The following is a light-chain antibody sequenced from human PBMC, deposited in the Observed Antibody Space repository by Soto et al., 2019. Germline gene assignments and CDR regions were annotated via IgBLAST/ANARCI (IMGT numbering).Light chain of an antibody. Sequence: DIQLTQSPSFLSASVGDRVTVTCRSSQDISSYLAWYQQKPGKAPKVLIYGASTLQSGVPPRFGGSGSGTAFTLTITRLEPEDFAVYYCQQYGGSPITFGLGTRLEI. CDR2: GAS. J-gene: IGKJ5*01. V-gene: IGKV1-9*01. CDR3: QQYGGSPIT. CDR1: QDISSY.